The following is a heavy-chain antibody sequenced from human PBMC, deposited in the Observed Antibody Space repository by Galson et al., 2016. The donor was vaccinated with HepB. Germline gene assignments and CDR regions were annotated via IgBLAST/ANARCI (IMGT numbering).Heavy chain of an antibody. J-gene: IGHJ4*02. CDR3: ARDRDVVVPSAIGH. V-gene: IGHV1-46*01. CDR2: INPSGGST. D-gene: IGHD2-2*01. CDR1: GYMFINYY. Sequence: SVKVSCKASGYMFINYYMHWVRRAPGQGLEWMGVINPSGGSTSYAQKFQGRLTMTRDTSTSTVYMELSSLRSEDTAVYYCARDRDVVVPSAIGHWGQGTLVTVSS.